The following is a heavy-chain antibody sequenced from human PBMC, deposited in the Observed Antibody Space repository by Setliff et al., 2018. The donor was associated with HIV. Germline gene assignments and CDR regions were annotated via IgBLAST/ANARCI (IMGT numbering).Heavy chain of an antibody. J-gene: IGHJ1*01. D-gene: IGHD6-19*01. CDR3: AKDGSGWSQH. V-gene: IGHV3-7*01. Sequence: GGSLRLSCSTSGFNFRDSRMSWFRLAPGKGREWVANISPDGSERYSVDSGRGRFTVSRDNAKSSLYLQMSSLRTEDLAVYYCAKDGSGWSQHWGQGTRVTVSS. CDR1: GFNFRDSR. CDR2: ISPDGSER.